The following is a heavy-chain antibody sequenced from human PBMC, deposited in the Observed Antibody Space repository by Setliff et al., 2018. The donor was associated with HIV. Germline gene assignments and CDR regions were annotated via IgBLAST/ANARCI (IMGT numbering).Heavy chain of an antibody. V-gene: IGHV3-43D*03. CDR1: GFNFNDYS. Sequence: GGSLRLSCVASGFNFNDYSMHWVRQTPGKTLEWVSLISWDSGRTDYAVSVRGRFTISRDNSKNSLYLQMQGLRPEDTALYYCAKGTMNHDFLTGYSPFDSWGQGTQVTVSS. J-gene: IGHJ4*02. CDR3: AKGTMNHDFLTGYSPFDS. D-gene: IGHD3-9*01. CDR2: ISWDSGRT.